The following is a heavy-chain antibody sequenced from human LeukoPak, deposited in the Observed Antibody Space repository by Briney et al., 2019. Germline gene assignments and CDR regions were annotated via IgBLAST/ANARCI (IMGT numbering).Heavy chain of an antibody. CDR2: IYYSGST. Sequence: SETLSLTCSVSGGSISSGGYWWTRIRQHPVKGLEWIGYIYYSGSTSYNPSLKSRVTISVDTSKNQFSLKLNSVTAADTAVYYCARDCNDSSGIHTIDYWGQGTLVTVSS. CDR1: GGSISSGGYW. V-gene: IGHV4-31*03. CDR3: ARDCNDSSGIHTIDY. J-gene: IGHJ4*02. D-gene: IGHD3-22*01.